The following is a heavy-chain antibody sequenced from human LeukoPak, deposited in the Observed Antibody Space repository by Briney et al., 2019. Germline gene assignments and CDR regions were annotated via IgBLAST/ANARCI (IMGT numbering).Heavy chain of an antibody. J-gene: IGHJ4*02. Sequence: KTSETLSLTCTVSGGSISSSSYSWGWIRQPPGKGLEWIGSIYYSGSTYYNPSLKSRVTISVDTSKNQFSLKLSSVTAADTAVYYCARRPFSYGDYWGQGTLVTVSS. CDR1: GGSISSSSYS. CDR3: ARRPFSYGDY. CDR2: IYYSGST. V-gene: IGHV4-39*01. D-gene: IGHD5-18*01.